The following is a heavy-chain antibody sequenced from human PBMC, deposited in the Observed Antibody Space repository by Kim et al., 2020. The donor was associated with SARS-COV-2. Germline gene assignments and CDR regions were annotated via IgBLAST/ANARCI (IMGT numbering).Heavy chain of an antibody. CDR1: GFPFSSYS. CDR3: ARDHFGSGTYLHAMDV. Sequence: GGSLRLSCAASGFPFSSYSMNWVRQAPGKGLEWVSSMTSDSKYIYYADSVKGRFTISRDNAKNSLYLQMDSLRAEDTADYYCARDHFGSGTYLHAMDVWGQGTTVTVSS. D-gene: IGHD3-10*01. V-gene: IGHV3-21*01. CDR2: MTSDSKYI. J-gene: IGHJ6*02.